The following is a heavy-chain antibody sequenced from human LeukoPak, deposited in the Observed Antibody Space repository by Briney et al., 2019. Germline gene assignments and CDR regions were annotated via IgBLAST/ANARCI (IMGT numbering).Heavy chain of an antibody. V-gene: IGHV3-48*01. D-gene: IGHD6-19*01. CDR3: ASGYSSGWSFDY. J-gene: IGHJ4*02. Sequence: GGSLRLSCAASGFTFSSYGIHWVRQSPGKGLEWISHISVGSSTIYYADSVKGRFTISRDNSKNTLYLQMNSLRAEDTAVYYCASGYSSGWSFDYWGQGTLVTVSS. CDR2: ISVGSSTI. CDR1: GFTFSSYG.